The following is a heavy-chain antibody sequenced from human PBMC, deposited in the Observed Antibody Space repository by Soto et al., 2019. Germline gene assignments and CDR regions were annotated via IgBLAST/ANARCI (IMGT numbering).Heavy chain of an antibody. CDR1: GGSFSGYY. CDR2: INHSGST. Sequence: SETLSLTCAVYGGSFSGYYWSWIRQPPGKGLEWIGEINHSGSTNYNPSLKSRVTISVDTSKNQFSLKLSSVTAADTAVYYCAGAPGYSSSWYYYWGQGTLVTVS. V-gene: IGHV4-34*01. J-gene: IGHJ4*02. D-gene: IGHD6-13*01. CDR3: AGAPGYSSSWYYY.